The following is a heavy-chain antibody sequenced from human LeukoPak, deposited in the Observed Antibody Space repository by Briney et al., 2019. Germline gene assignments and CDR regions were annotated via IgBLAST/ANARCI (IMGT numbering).Heavy chain of an antibody. V-gene: IGHV4-59*01. CDR1: GGSISSYY. J-gene: IGHJ6*02. CDR3: ARVVPYYYGMDV. Sequence: SETLSLTCTVSGGSISSYYWSWIRQPPGKGLEWIGYIYYSGSTNYNPSLKGRVTISVDTSKNQFSLKLSSVTAADTAVYYCARVVPYYYGMDVWGQGTTVTVSS. CDR2: IYYSGST.